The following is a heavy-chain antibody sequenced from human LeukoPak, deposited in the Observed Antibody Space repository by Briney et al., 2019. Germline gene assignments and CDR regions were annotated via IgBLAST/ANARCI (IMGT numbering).Heavy chain of an antibody. CDR1: GGSFSGYY. Sequence: SETLSLTCAVYGGSFSGYYWSWVRQPPGKGLEWIGEINHSGSTNYNPSLKSRVTISVDTSKNQFSLKLSSVTAADTAVYYCARGNSAVTTLFDYWGQGTLVTVSS. D-gene: IGHD4-17*01. CDR2: INHSGST. J-gene: IGHJ4*02. CDR3: ARGNSAVTTLFDY. V-gene: IGHV4-34*01.